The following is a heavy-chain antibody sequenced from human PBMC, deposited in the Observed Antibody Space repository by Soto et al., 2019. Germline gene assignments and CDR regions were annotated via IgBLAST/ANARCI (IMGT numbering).Heavy chain of an antibody. J-gene: IGHJ3*02. CDR2: IIPIFGTA. Sequence: SVKVSCKASGGSFSSYAISWVRQAPGQGLEWMGGIIPIFGTANYAQKFQGRVTITADESTSTAYMELSSLRSEDTAVYYCARVRRAAAGFDIWGQGTMVTVSS. CDR3: ARVRRAAAGFDI. V-gene: IGHV1-69*13. CDR1: GGSFSSYA. D-gene: IGHD6-13*01.